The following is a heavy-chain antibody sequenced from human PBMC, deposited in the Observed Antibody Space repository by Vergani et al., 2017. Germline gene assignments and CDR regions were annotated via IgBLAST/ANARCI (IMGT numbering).Heavy chain of an antibody. D-gene: IGHD2-15*01. CDR3: VKDAGSYENFFDS. CDR1: GFTFSTYA. Sequence: EVQLLESGGSLKQPGGSVRLSCAASGFTFSTYAMHWVRQAPGKGLEWVSALTGGGGSTYYADSFKGRFLISRDNSRDTLYLQMNSLRPGDTATYYCVKDAGSYENFFDSWGQGTLVTVSS. V-gene: IGHV3-23*01. J-gene: IGHJ4*02. CDR2: LTGGGGST.